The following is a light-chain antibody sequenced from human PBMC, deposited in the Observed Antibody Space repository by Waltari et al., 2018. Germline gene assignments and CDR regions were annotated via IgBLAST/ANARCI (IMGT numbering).Light chain of an antibody. V-gene: IGKV3-20*01. CDR1: QSVSRT. CDR3: QHYVRLPAT. Sequence: EIVLTQSPGTLSLSPGERATLSCRASQSVSRTLAWYQQKPGQAPRLLIYGVATRATGIPERFSGGGSGTDFSLTINRLEPEDFAVYYCQHYVRLPATFGQGTKVEIK. CDR2: GVA. J-gene: IGKJ1*01.